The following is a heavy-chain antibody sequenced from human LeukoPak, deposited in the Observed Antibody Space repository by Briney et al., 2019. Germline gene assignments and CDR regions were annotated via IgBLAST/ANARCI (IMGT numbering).Heavy chain of an antibody. V-gene: IGHV3-48*03. J-gene: IGHJ6*04. CDR2: ISSSGSTI. CDR3: AELGITMIGGV. CDR1: GFTFSSYE. D-gene: IGHD3-10*02. Sequence: GGSLRLSCAASGFTFSSYEMNWVRQAPRKGLEWVSYISSSGSTIYYADSVKGRFTISRDNAKISLYLQMNSLRAEDTAVYYCAELGITMIGGVWGKGTTVTISS.